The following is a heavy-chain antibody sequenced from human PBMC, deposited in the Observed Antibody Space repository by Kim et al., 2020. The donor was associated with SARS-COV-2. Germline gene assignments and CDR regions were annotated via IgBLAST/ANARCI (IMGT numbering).Heavy chain of an antibody. J-gene: IGHJ4*02. V-gene: IGHV3-13*01. D-gene: IGHD6-13*01. CDR1: GFTFSSYD. CDR3: ARVALPGAIAAAGTKVGGQVDY. Sequence: GGSLRLSCAASGFTFSSYDMHWVRQATGKGLEWVSAIGTAGDTYYPGSVKGRFTISRENAKNSLYLQMNSLRAGDTAVYYCARVALPGAIAAAGTKVGGQVDYWGQGTLVTVSS. CDR2: IGTAGDT.